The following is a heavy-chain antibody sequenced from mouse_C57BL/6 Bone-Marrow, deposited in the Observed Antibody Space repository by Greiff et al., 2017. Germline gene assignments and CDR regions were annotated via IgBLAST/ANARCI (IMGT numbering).Heavy chain of an antibody. Sequence: VQLQQPGAELVKPGASVKMSCKASGYTFTSYWITWVKQRPGQGLEWIGDIYPGSGSTNYNEKFKSKATLTVDTSSSTADMPLSSLTSEDSAVYYCARPYYSNYWYFDVWGTGTTVTVSS. V-gene: IGHV1-55*01. CDR3: ARPYYSNYWYFDV. CDR1: GYTFTSYW. J-gene: IGHJ1*03. CDR2: IYPGSGST. D-gene: IGHD2-5*01.